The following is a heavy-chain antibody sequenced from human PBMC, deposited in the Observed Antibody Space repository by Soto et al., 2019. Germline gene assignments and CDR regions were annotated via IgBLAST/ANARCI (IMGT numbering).Heavy chain of an antibody. J-gene: IGHJ2*01. D-gene: IGHD7-27*01. CDR1: GFTFSSYG. CDR2: IWYDGSNK. Sequence: QVQLVESGGGVVQPGRSLRLSCAASGFTFSSYGMHWVRQAPGKGLEWVAVIWYDGSNKYYADSVKGRFTISRDNSNHTLYLQMNSLRAEDTAVYYGARATAGDDWYFDRCGRGTLLTVSS. CDR3: ARATAGDDWYFDR. V-gene: IGHV3-33*01.